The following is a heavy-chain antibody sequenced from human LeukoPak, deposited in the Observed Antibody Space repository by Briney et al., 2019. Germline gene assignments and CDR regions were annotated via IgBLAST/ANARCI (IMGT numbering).Heavy chain of an antibody. D-gene: IGHD1-26*01. V-gene: IGHV3-23*01. J-gene: IGHJ4*02. CDR1: GFTFSSYS. Sequence: PGGSLRLSCAASGFTFSSYSMNWVRQAPGKGLEWVSAISGSGGSTYYADSVKGRFTISRDNSKNTLYLQMNSLRAEDTAVYYCAKVSYEGSYYVRHFDYWGQGTPVTVSS. CDR2: ISGSGGST. CDR3: AKVSYEGSYYVRHFDY.